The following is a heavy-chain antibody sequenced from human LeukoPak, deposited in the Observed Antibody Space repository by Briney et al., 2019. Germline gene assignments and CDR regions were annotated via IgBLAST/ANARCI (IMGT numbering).Heavy chain of an antibody. Sequence: GKSLRLSCVASGFSFTSYGMHWVRQAPGKGLEWVAVIWYDGSNEDYGDSVKGRFTISRDNSKNTLYLQMNSLRAEDTAVYYCARMRWLQLNYWGQGTLVTVSS. CDR1: GFSFTSYG. CDR2: IWYDGSNE. CDR3: ARMRWLQLNY. D-gene: IGHD5-24*01. V-gene: IGHV3-33*01. J-gene: IGHJ4*02.